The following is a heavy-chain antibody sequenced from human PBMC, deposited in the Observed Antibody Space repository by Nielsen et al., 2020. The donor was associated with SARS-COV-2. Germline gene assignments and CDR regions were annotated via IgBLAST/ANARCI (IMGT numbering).Heavy chain of an antibody. CDR1: GGTFSSYA. D-gene: IGHD3-22*01. CDR3: ARDRAPLSGYYTVGAAFDI. Sequence: SVKVSCKASGGTFSSYAISWVRQATGQGLEWMGGIIPIFGTANYAQKFQGRVTITADKSTSTAYMELSSLRSEDTAVYYCARDRAPLSGYYTVGAAFDIWGQGTMVTVSS. J-gene: IGHJ3*02. CDR2: IIPIFGTA. V-gene: IGHV1-69*06.